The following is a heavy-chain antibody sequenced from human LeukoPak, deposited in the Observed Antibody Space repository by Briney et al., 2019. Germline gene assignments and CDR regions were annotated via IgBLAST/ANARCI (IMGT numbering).Heavy chain of an antibody. Sequence: GGSLRLSCAASGFTFSSYSMNWVRQAPGKGLEWVSSISSSSYIYYADSVKGRFTISRDNAKNSLYLQMNSLRAEDTAVYYCARSSSWNEYYFDYWGQGTLVTVSS. CDR3: ARSSSWNEYYFDY. CDR2: ISSSSYI. D-gene: IGHD6-13*01. CDR1: GFTFSSYS. V-gene: IGHV3-21*01. J-gene: IGHJ4*02.